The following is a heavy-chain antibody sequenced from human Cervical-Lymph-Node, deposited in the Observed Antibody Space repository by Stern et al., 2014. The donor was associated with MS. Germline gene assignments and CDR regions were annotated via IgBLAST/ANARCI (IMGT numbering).Heavy chain of an antibody. V-gene: IGHV3-30-3*01. D-gene: IGHD4-17*01. Sequence: MQLVESGGGVVQPGRSPRLSCVASGVTFSSFAMHWVRQAPGKGLEWVAVISYDGSNKYYADSVKGRFTISRDNSKNTLYLQMNSLRVEDTAVYYCARYFSDYGAVDCWGQGTLVTVSS. CDR3: ARYFSDYGAVDC. J-gene: IGHJ4*02. CDR1: GVTFSSFA. CDR2: ISYDGSNK.